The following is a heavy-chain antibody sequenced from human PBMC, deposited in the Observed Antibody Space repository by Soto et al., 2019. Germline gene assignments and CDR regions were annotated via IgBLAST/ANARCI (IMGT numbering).Heavy chain of an antibody. CDR2: IYHSGST. CDR1: GGSISSGGYS. Sequence: SETLSLTCAVSGGSISSGGYSWSWIRQPPGKGLEWIGYIYHSGSTNYNPSLKSRVTISVDTSKNQFSLKLSSVTAADTAVYYCARPTRQWLGLRYYYGMDVWGQGTTVTVSS. D-gene: IGHD6-19*01. V-gene: IGHV4-30-2*01. CDR3: ARPTRQWLGLRYYYGMDV. J-gene: IGHJ6*02.